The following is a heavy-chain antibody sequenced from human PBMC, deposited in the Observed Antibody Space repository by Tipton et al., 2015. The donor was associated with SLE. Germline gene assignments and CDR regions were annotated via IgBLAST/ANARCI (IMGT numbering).Heavy chain of an antibody. CDR3: ARGRSSGWLSLTTSADK. V-gene: IGHV4-34*01. Sequence: TLSLTCAVYGGSFNGYFWTWIRQPPGKGLEWIGEIIHSGVTNYNPSLRSRVTISVDVSKNQVSLKLSSVTAADTAVYYCARGRSSGWLSLTTSADKWGQGTLVTVSS. J-gene: IGHJ4*02. D-gene: IGHD6-19*01. CDR2: IIHSGVT. CDR1: GGSFNGYF.